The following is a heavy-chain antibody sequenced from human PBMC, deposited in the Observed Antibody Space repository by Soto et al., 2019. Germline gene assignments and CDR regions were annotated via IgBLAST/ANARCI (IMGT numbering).Heavy chain of an antibody. J-gene: IGHJ6*02. CDR2: LSSTGGST. CDR1: GFTFRKYV. V-gene: IGHV3-23*01. D-gene: IGHD3-3*01. Sequence: EVQLLESGGGLAQPGGSLRLSCEVSGFTFRKYVMTWVRQAPGKGLEWVSSLSSTGGSTYYADSVKGLFTVSRDNSKNTLFLQMTSLRAEDTAIYYCAKDQGFLEWIPQGGLEVWGPGTTVAVSS. CDR3: AKDQGFLEWIPQGGLEV.